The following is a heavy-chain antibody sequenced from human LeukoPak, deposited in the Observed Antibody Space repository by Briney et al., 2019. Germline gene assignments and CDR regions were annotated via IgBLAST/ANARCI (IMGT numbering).Heavy chain of an antibody. D-gene: IGHD4-17*01. V-gene: IGHV4-34*01. CDR3: ARWGHYGPLGY. CDR2: INHSGST. Sequence: PSETLSLTCAVYGGSFSGDYWSWISQPQGKGLEWIGEINHSGSTNYNPSLKSRVTISVDTSKNQFSLKLSSVTAADTAVYYCARWGHYGPLGYWGQGTLVTVSS. CDR1: GGSFSGDY. J-gene: IGHJ4*02.